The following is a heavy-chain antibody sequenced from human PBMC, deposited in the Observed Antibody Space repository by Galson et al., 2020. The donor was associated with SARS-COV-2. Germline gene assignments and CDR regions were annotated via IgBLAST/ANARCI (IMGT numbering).Heavy chain of an antibody. CDR2: ISYDGSNK. J-gene: IGHJ3*01. V-gene: IGHV3-30*04. Sequence: GESLKISCAASGFTFSSYAMHWVRQAPGKGLEWVAVISYDGSNKYYADSVKGRFTISRDNSKNTLDLQMNSLRAEDTAVYYCAREELLSDAFDFWGQCTMFTVSS. CDR3: AREELLSDAFDF. D-gene: IGHD2-2*01. CDR1: GFTFSSYA.